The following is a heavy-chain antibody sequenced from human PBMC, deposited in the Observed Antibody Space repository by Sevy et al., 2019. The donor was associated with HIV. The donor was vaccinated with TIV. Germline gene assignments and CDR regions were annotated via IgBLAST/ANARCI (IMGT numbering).Heavy chain of an antibody. J-gene: IGHJ4*02. CDR3: AGGDSVSLDY. V-gene: IGHV3-33*01. CDR2: IWYDGSKK. Sequence: GGSLRLSCVASAFTFRSYGMHWVRQAPGKGLEWMAVIWYDGSKKYYADSVKGRFTVSRDNSKNTLYLQMKSLRVEDTAVYYCAGGDSVSLDYWGQGTLVTVSS. D-gene: IGHD3-16*01. CDR1: AFTFRSYG.